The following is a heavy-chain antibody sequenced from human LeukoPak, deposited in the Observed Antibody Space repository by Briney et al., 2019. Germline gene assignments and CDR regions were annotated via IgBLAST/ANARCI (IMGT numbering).Heavy chain of an antibody. CDR3: AREMAMVTNDYYYYMDV. CDR1: GFTFSSYW. CDR2: ISSSSSTI. Sequence: GGSLRLSCAASGFTFSSYWLHWVRQAPGKGLEWLSYISSSSSTIYYAGSVKGRFTISRDNAKNSLYLQMNSLRAEDTAVYYCAREMAMVTNDYYYYMDVWGKGTTVTVSS. V-gene: IGHV3-48*04. J-gene: IGHJ6*03. D-gene: IGHD5-18*01.